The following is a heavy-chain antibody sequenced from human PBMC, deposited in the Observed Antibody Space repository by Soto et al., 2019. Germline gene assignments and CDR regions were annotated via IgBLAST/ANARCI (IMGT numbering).Heavy chain of an antibody. CDR1: GGTFSSYT. J-gene: IGHJ2*01. D-gene: IGHD3-16*01. CDR3: ARTESTGGYWYFDL. V-gene: IGHV1-69*02. CDR2: IIPILGIA. Sequence: QVQLVQSGAEVKKPGSSVKVSCKASGGTFSSYTISWVRQAPGQGLEWMGRIIPILGIANYAQKFQGRVTXXAXHXXRTACLELSSLGSVDTAGYYCARTESTGGYWYFDLWGRGTLVTVSS.